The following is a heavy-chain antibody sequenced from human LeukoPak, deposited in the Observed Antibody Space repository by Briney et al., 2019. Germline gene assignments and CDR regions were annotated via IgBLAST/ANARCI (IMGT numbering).Heavy chain of an antibody. CDR3: ARGTYSLY. CDR2: IYSVGST. CDR1: GFTVSNNY. V-gene: IGHV3-66*02. Sequence: GGSLRLSCAASGFTVSNNYMSRVRQAPGKGLEWVSVIYSVGSTYYADSVKGRFTISRDNSKNTLFLQMNSLRSEDTAVYYCARGTYSLYWGQGTLVTVSS. D-gene: IGHD2-21*01. J-gene: IGHJ4*02.